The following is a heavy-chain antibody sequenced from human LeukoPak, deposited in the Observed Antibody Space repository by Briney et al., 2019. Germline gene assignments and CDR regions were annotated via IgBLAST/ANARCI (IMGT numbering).Heavy chain of an antibody. J-gene: IGHJ4*02. D-gene: IGHD5-12*01. V-gene: IGHV1-3*01. Sequence: ASVKVSCKASGYTFTSYAMHWVRQAPGQRLEWMGWINAGNGNTKYSQKFQGRVTITRDTSASTAYMELSSLRSEDTAVYYCARATSADILASMLDYWGQGTPVTVSS. CDR1: GYTFTSYA. CDR2: INAGNGNT. CDR3: ARATSADILASMLDY.